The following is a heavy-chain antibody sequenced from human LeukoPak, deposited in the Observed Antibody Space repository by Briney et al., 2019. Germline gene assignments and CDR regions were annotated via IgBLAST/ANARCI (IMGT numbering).Heavy chain of an antibody. V-gene: IGHV3-30*02. CDR3: AKAEAFIVVVPAAPAAFDY. D-gene: IGHD2-2*01. CDR2: IRYDGSNK. J-gene: IGHJ4*02. Sequence: GGSLRLSCAASGFTFSSYAMSWVRQAPGKGLEWVAFIRYDGSNKYYADSVKGRFTISRDNSKNTLYLQMNSLRAEDTAVYYCAKAEAFIVVVPAAPAAFDYWGQGTLVTVSS. CDR1: GFTFSSYA.